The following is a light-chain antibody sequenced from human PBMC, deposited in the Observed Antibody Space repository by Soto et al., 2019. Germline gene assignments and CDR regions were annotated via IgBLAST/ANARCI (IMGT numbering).Light chain of an antibody. V-gene: IGLV1-44*01. J-gene: IGLJ2*01. CDR2: SNN. Sequence: QSVLTQPPSASGTPGQRVTISCSGSSSNIGSNTVNWYQQLPGTAPKLLIYSNNQRPSGVPDRFSGSKSGTSASLAISGLQSEDGADYYCAVWDDSLMGVFGGGTKLTVL. CDR1: SSNIGSNT. CDR3: AVWDDSLMGV.